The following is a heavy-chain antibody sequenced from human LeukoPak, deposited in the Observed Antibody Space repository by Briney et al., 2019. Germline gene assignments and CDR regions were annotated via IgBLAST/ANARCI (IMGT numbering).Heavy chain of an antibody. CDR3: ARGRPASFDP. D-gene: IGHD2-2*01. J-gene: IGHJ5*02. Sequence: ASVKVSCKASGYTFTRYDINWVRQATGQGLEWMGWMNPNSGNTGYAQKFQGRDTITRDTSISTAYMELSSLRSEDTAVYYCARGRPASFDPWGQGTLVTVSS. CDR1: GYTFTRYD. CDR2: MNPNSGNT. V-gene: IGHV1-8*03.